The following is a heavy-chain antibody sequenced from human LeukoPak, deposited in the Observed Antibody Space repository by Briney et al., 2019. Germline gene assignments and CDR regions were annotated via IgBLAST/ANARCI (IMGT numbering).Heavy chain of an antibody. V-gene: IGHV3-30-3*01. CDR2: IASDGSHT. CDR3: ARERQDTVIHSGAFDI. Sequence: GGSLRLSCAASGFTFSNYFMHWVRQAPGKGLEWVADIASDGSHTFYVESVKGRFTISRDNSKNTLHLQMNSLGPEDTAVYFCARERQDTVIHSGAFDIWGQGTMVTVSS. D-gene: IGHD2-21*02. CDR1: GFTFSNYF. J-gene: IGHJ3*02.